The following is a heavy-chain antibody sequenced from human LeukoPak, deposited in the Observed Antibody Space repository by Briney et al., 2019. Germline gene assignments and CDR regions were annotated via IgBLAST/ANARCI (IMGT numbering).Heavy chain of an antibody. D-gene: IGHD3-10*01. CDR2: ISSSSSTI. Sequence: LPGESLRLSCAASGFTFTKYNINWVRQAPGKGLEWVSYISSSSSTIYYADSVKGRFTISRDNAKNSLYLQMNSLRDEDTAVYYCARDYGSHGEYFDYWGQGTLVTVSS. J-gene: IGHJ4*02. V-gene: IGHV3-48*02. CDR1: GFTFTKYN. CDR3: ARDYGSHGEYFDY.